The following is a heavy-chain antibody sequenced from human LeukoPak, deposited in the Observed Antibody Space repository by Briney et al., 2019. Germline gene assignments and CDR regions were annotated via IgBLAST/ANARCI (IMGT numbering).Heavy chain of an antibody. CDR2: IDPSNGAT. J-gene: IGHJ4*02. CDR3: ASEAYCNGNRCSLQRVAS. D-gene: IGHD2-15*01. CDR1: GYTFTSYY. Sequence: ASVKVSCKASGYTFTSYYLHWARQAPGQGLEWMGWIDPSNGATKYALKFQGRITINRDTYLGTAYMELTNLKSDDTAIYYCASEAYCNGNRCSLQRVASWGQGTLVTVSS. V-gene: IGHV1-2*02.